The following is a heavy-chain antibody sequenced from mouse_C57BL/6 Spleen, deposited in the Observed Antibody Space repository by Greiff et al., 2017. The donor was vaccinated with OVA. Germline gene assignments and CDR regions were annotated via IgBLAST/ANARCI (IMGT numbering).Heavy chain of an antibody. J-gene: IGHJ2*01. D-gene: IGHD1-1*01. CDR2: IYPGDGDT. CDR3: ARDYYGSSYFDY. CDR1: GYAFSSSW. Sequence: QVQLQQQSGPELVKPGASVKISCKASGYAFSSSWMNWVKQRPGKGLEWIGRIYPGDGDTNYNGKFKGKATLTADKSSSTAYMQLSSLTSEDSAVYFCARDYYGSSYFDYWGQGTTLTVSS. V-gene: IGHV1-82*01.